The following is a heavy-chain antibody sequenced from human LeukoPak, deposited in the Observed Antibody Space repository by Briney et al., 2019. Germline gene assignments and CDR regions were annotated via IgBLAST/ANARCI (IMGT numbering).Heavy chain of an antibody. Sequence: GGSLRLSSAASGFTFSSYEMNWVRQAPGTRLEWISYISGSGSTMYYADSVKGRFTISRDNAKDSLSLQLNSLRVEDTAVYYCARDAGIDGTDFDYWGQGALVTVSS. J-gene: IGHJ4*02. V-gene: IGHV3-48*03. CDR3: ARDAGIDGTDFDY. CDR1: GFTFSSYE. D-gene: IGHD5-24*01. CDR2: ISGSGSTM.